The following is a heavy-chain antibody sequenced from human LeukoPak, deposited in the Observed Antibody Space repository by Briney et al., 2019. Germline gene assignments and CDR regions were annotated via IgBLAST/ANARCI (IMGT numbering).Heavy chain of an antibody. CDR1: GGSINNYF. CDR3: ARRPAARLTFDY. CDR2: TSHSGGT. J-gene: IGHJ4*02. D-gene: IGHD2-2*01. Sequence: SETLSLTCTVSGGSINNYFWYWIRQPPGKGLEWIGYTSHSGGTNYNPSLKSRVTMSLDTSKNQFSLNLGSVTAADTAVYYCARRPAARLTFDYWGQGTLVTVSP. V-gene: IGHV4-59*01.